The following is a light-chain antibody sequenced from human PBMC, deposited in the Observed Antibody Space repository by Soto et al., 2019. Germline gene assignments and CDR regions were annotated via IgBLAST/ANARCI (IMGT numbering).Light chain of an antibody. J-gene: IGKJ4*01. CDR2: DTS. V-gene: IGKV3-15*01. Sequence: EVVMRRSPATLSVSPGECATLSCRASQGIGDTLAWYQHKPGQTPRLLIYDTSTRATGVPTRFSGSRSGAEFTLTINSLQSEDFAVYYCQPYNNWPLTFGGGTKVDIK. CDR3: QPYNNWPLT. CDR1: QGIGDT.